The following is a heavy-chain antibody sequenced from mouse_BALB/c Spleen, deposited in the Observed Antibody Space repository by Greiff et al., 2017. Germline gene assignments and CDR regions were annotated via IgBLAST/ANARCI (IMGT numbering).Heavy chain of an antibody. V-gene: IGHV5-17*02. J-gene: IGHJ2*01. Sequence: EVMLVESGGGLVQPGGSRKLSCAASGFTFSSFGMHWVRQAPEKGLEWVAYISSGSSTIYYADTVKGRFTISRDNPKNTLFLQMTSLRSEDTAMYYCARWNSDYWGQGTTLTVSS. CDR3: ARWNSDY. CDR1: GFTFSSFG. CDR2: ISSGSSTI.